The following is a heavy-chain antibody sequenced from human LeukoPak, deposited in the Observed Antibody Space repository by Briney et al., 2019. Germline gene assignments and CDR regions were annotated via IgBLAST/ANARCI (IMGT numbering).Heavy chain of an antibody. CDR2: ISYDGSNK. CDR3: AKVAGIAAEDYFDY. Sequence: GGSLRLSCAASGFTFSSYGMHWVRQAPGKGLEWVAVISYDGSNKYYADSVKGRFTISRDNSKNTLYLQMNSLRAEDTAVYYCAKVAGIAAEDYFDYWGQGTLVTVSS. CDR1: GFTFSSYG. J-gene: IGHJ4*02. V-gene: IGHV3-30*18. D-gene: IGHD6-13*01.